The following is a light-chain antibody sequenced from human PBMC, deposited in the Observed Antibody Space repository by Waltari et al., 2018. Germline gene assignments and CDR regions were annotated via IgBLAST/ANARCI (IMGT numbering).Light chain of an antibody. J-gene: IGKJ1*01. CDR3: QQYYAAPLT. Sequence: DIVMTQSPDSLAVSLGERATINCKSSQSVLYSSNNKSYLSWFQQKPGQPPKLLFYWASTRESGVPDRFSGSGSGTDFTLTISSLQAEDVAVYYCQQYYAAPLTFGQGTMVEIK. CDR2: WAS. CDR1: QSVLYSSNNKSY. V-gene: IGKV4-1*01.